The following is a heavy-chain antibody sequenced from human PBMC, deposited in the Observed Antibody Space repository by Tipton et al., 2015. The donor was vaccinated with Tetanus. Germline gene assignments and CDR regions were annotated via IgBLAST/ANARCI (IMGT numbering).Heavy chain of an antibody. CDR2: ISASGST. D-gene: IGHD6-13*01. CDR3: ARSIAAAAVWPYDF. V-gene: IGHV4-34*01. J-gene: IGHJ4*02. CDR1: GGSFSGHY. Sequence: TLSLTCDVSGGSFSGHYWSWIRQAPGKGLEWVGEISASGSTNYNPSLESRITMSVDMTKKRISLRLASLMAADTAVYFCARSIAAAAVWPYDFWGQGTLVTVTS.